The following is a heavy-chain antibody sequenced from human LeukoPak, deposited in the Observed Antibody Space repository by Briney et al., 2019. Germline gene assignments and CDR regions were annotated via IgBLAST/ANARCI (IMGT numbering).Heavy chain of an antibody. CDR2: INSDGSKT. J-gene: IGHJ4*02. CDR1: GFTFSSYW. CDR3: AREGSLEYYFDY. V-gene: IGHV3-74*01. D-gene: IGHD3-10*01. Sequence: PGGSLRLSCAASGFTFSSYWMSWVRQAPGKGLVWVSRINSDGSKTSHADSVKGRFTISRDDAKNTLYLQMNGLRAEDTAVYYCAREGSLEYYFDYWGRGTLVTVSS.